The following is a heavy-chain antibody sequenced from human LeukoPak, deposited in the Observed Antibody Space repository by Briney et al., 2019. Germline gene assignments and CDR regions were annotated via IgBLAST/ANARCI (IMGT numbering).Heavy chain of an antibody. Sequence: PGGPLRLSCTASGFTFNIYTINWLRQAPGKALEWVSSLNSTSNYIYYADSVRGRLTISRHHAKNSVSLLLHRQSGVHTRVYFCARSDDGSASNPNYYYYYMDVWGKGTTVTVSS. D-gene: IGHD3-22*01. J-gene: IGHJ6*03. CDR2: LNSTSNYI. CDR1: GFTFNIYT. V-gene: IGHV3-21*01. CDR3: ARSDDGSASNPNYYYYYMDV.